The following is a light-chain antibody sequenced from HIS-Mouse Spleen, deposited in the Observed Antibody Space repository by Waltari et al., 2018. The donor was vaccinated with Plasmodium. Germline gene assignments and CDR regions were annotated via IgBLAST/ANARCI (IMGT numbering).Light chain of an antibody. CDR1: QGISSY. CDR3: QQLNSYPYT. J-gene: IGKJ2*01. V-gene: IGKV1-9*01. Sequence: DIKLNQTTTFLTASIENKVTITCRASQGISSYLAWYQQKPGKAPKLLIYAASTLQSGVPSRFSGSGSGTEFTLTISSLQPEDFATYYCQQLNSYPYTFGQGTKLEIK. CDR2: AAS.